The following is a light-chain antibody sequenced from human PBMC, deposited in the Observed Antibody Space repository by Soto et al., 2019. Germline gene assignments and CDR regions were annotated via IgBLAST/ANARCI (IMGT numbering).Light chain of an antibody. CDR3: QQYNNWWT. CDR2: GAS. Sequence: EIVMTQSPVTLSVSPGERATLSCWAGQSVSSNLAWYQQKPGQAPRLLIYGASTRATGIPARFTGSGSGTEFTLTISXLQFDDSAVYYCQQYNNWWTFGQGTKVDIK. V-gene: IGKV3-15*01. CDR1: QSVSSN. J-gene: IGKJ1*01.